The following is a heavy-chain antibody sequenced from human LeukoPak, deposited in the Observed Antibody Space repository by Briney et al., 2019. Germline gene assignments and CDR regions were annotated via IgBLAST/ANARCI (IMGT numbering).Heavy chain of an antibody. D-gene: IGHD4-11*01. CDR1: GGSFSGYY. V-gene: IGHV4-34*01. CDR3: ASTVTTLGYYFDY. CDR2: INHSGST. Sequence: SETLSLTCAVYGGSFSGYYWSWIRQPPGKGLEWIGEINHSGSTNYNPSLKSRVTVSVDASKNQFSLKLSSVTAADTAVYYCASTVTTLGYYFDYWGQGTLVTVSS. J-gene: IGHJ4*02.